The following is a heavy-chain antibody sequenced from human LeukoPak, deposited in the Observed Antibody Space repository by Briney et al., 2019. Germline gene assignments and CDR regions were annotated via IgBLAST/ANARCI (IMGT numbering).Heavy chain of an antibody. Sequence: GGSLRLSCAASGFTLSSYAMRWVRQGPGKGLECVSAISVSGNTYHADSVKGRFTISRDSSKNTLYLQMNSLRAGDAAVYYCAKAPVTTCSGAYCYPFDYWSQGTLVTVSS. V-gene: IGHV3-23*01. CDR2: ISVSGNT. CDR1: GFTLSSYA. J-gene: IGHJ4*02. CDR3: AKAPVTTCSGAYCYPFDY. D-gene: IGHD2-15*01.